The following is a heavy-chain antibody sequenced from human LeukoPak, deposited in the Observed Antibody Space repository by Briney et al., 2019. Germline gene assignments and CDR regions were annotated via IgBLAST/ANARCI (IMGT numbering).Heavy chain of an antibody. CDR3: ARGRFGELSVATFDI. CDR1: GFTFNNYG. J-gene: IGHJ3*02. CDR2: IWYDGTNK. D-gene: IGHD3-10*01. V-gene: IGHV3-33*01. Sequence: LSGGSLRLSCAASGFTFNNYGMHWVRQAPGKGLEWVALIWYDGTNKYYGDSVKGRFTISRDNSKNTLYLQMNSLRAEDTAVYYCARGRFGELSVATFDIWGQGTMVTVSS.